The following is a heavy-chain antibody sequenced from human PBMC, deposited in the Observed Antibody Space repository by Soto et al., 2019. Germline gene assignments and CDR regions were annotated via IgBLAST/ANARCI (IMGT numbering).Heavy chain of an antibody. Sequence: GGSLRLSCAASGFTFSSYSMNWVRQAPGKGLEWVSSISSSSSYIYYADSVKGRFTISRDNAKNSLYLQMNSLTAADTAVYYCARDGNGSSINNWFDPWGQGTLVTVSS. D-gene: IGHD1-26*01. CDR1: GFTFSSYS. CDR2: ISSSSSYI. CDR3: ARDGNGSSINNWFDP. J-gene: IGHJ5*02. V-gene: IGHV3-21*04.